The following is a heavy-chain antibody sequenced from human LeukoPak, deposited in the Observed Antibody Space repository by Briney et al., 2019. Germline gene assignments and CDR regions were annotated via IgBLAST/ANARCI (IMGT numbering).Heavy chain of an antibody. CDR1: GFTFSCFG. J-gene: IGHJ5*02. CDR2: IWYDGTNK. Sequence: GGSLSLSCAASGFTFSCFGMLWLRQAPGKGLEWVAVIWYDGTNKYYTDSVKGRFTISRDNSKNTLYLQMDSLRAEDTAVHYCASGGSGIFRMYNWFDPWGQGTLVTVSS. CDR3: ASGGSGIFRMYNWFDP. D-gene: IGHD1-26*01. V-gene: IGHV3-33*01.